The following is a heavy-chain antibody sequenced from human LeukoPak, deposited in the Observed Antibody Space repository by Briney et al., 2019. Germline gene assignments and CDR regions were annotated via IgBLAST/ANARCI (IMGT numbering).Heavy chain of an antibody. Sequence: SETLSLTCTVSGGSISSGSYYWSWIRQPAGKGLEWIGRIYTSGSTNYNPSLKSRVTISVDTSKNQFSLKLSSVTAADTAVYYCARAREEYCSGGSCYEGLFDYWGQGTLVTVSS. D-gene: IGHD2-15*01. CDR2: IYTSGST. J-gene: IGHJ4*02. V-gene: IGHV4-61*02. CDR1: GGSISSGSYY. CDR3: ARAREEYCSGGSCYEGLFDY.